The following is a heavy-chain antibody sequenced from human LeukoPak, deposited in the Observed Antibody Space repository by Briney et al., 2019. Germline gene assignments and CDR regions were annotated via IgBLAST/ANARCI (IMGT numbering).Heavy chain of an antibody. D-gene: IGHD2-2*01. Sequence: ASVKVSCKASGYTFTTYGISWVRQAPGQGLEWMGWISTYYGNINYAQKLQGRVTMTTGTSTSTAYMELRSLRSDDTAVYYCASRYCSSTSCYAEDAFDIWGQGTMVTVSS. CDR1: GYTFTTYG. CDR3: ASRYCSSTSCYAEDAFDI. J-gene: IGHJ3*02. CDR2: ISTYYGNI. V-gene: IGHV1-18*01.